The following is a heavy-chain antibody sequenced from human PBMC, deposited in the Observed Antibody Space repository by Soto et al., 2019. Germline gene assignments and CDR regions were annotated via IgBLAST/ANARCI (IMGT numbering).Heavy chain of an antibody. D-gene: IGHD4-17*01. CDR1: GGSISRSNYY. CDR3: VSRTVTTFIAFDI. CDR2: IYYSENT. Sequence: QLQLQESGPGLVKPSETLSLTCTVSGGSISRSNYYWGWVRQPPGKGLGWIGRIYYSENTYYNPSRKRRVTIALDKSKNKFSLQMCSVTDAEPAVYYCVSRTVTTFIAFDIWGQGTMVTASS. J-gene: IGHJ3*02. V-gene: IGHV4-39*01.